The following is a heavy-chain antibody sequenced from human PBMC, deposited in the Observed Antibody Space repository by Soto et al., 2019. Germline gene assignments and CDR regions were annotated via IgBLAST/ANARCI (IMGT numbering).Heavy chain of an antibody. V-gene: IGHV3-48*02. J-gene: IGHJ6*02. CDR2: ISNTGGTR. CDR3: ARDSSAAARRGGMAV. CDR1: GFTFSTYS. D-gene: IGHD6-6*01. Sequence: EVQLVESGGGLVQPGGSLRLSCAASGFTFSTYSMNWVRQAPGKGLEWVSYISNTGGTRYYADSVKGRITISRDNATNSLYLQLTRQRQEDTGVYYCARDSSAAARRGGMAVWGQGITVTVSS.